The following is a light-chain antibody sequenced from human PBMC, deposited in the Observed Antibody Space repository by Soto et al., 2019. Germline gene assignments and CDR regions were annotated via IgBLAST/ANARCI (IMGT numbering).Light chain of an antibody. CDR3: QQYGSSPLT. CDR1: QSVSSSY. Sequence: EIVLTQSPGTLSLSPGERATLSCRASQSVSSSYLAWYQQKPGQAPRLLIYCTYSGATGIPDRFSGSGSGTAFTLTISRLEPEDFAVYYCQQYGSSPLTFGGGTKVEIK. V-gene: IGKV3-20*01. CDR2: CTY. J-gene: IGKJ4*01.